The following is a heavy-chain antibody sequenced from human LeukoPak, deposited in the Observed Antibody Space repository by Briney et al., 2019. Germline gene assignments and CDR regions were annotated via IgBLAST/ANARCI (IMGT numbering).Heavy chain of an antibody. J-gene: IGHJ3*02. Sequence: PGGSLRLSCAASGFTFSSYSMNWVRQAPGKGLEWVSSISSSSSYIYYADSVKGRFTISRDNAKNSLYLQMNSLRAEDTAVYHCARISGHDAFDIWGQGTMVTVSS. CDR2: ISSSSSYI. CDR3: ARISGHDAFDI. D-gene: IGHD2-15*01. CDR1: GFTFSSYS. V-gene: IGHV3-21*01.